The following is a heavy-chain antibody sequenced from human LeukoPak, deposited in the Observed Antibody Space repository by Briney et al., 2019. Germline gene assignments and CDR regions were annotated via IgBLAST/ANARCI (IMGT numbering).Heavy chain of an antibody. CDR2: IIPIFGTA. CDR3: ASAYHDILPGDY. D-gene: IGHD3-9*01. CDR1: GGTFSSYA. V-gene: IGHV1-69*05. J-gene: IGHJ4*02. Sequence: SVKVSCKASGGTFSSYAISWVRQAPGQGLEWMGGIIPIFGTANYAQKFQGRVTITTDESTSTAYMELSSLRSEDTAVYYCASAYHDILPGDYWGQGTLVTVSS.